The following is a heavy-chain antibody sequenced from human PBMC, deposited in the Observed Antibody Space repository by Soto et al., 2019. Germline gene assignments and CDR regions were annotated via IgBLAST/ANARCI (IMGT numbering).Heavy chain of an antibody. CDR2: IVVGSGNT. CDR3: AADPLGFGYYYGMDV. V-gene: IGHV1-58*02. D-gene: IGHD3-16*01. J-gene: IGHJ6*02. CDR1: GFTFTSSA. Sequence: QMQLVQSGPEVKKPGTSVKVSCKASGFTFTSSAMQWVRQARGQRLEWIGWIVVGSGNTNYAQKFQKRVTTARDMSTSTAYMELSSLRSEETAVYYCAADPLGFGYYYGMDVWGQGTPVTVSS.